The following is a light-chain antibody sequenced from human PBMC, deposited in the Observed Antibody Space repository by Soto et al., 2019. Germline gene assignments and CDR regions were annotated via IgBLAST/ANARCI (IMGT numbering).Light chain of an antibody. J-gene: IGKJ1*01. Sequence: DIQMTQSPSTLSASVGDRVTITCRASQSIGDSLAWYQQKPGKAPYLLIYKASTLESGVPSNFSGSGSGTEFTLTISSLQPEDFATYYCQQYNSYPWTFGQGTKVDVK. V-gene: IGKV1-5*03. CDR2: KAS. CDR3: QQYNSYPWT. CDR1: QSIGDS.